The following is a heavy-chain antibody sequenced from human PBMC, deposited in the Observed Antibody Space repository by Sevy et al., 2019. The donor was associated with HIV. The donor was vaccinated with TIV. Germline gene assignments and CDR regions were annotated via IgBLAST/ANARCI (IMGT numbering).Heavy chain of an antibody. CDR1: LYSFSNYW. J-gene: IGHJ6*02. CDR2: IYPSDSDT. V-gene: IGHV5-51*01. CDR3: ARGARGTLPAYYYYGMDV. D-gene: IGHD1-1*01. Sequence: GESLKISCKGSLYSFSNYWIGWVRQMPGKGQEWMGIIYPSDSDTRYSPSFQGQVTISADKSINTAYLQWSSLKASDTAMYYCARGARGTLPAYYYYGMDVWGQGTMVTVSS.